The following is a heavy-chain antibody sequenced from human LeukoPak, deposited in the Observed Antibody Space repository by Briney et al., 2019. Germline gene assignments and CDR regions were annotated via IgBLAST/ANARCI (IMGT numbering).Heavy chain of an antibody. Sequence: SETLSLTCTVSGGSISSGSYYWSWIRQPAGKGLEWIGRIYTSGSTNYNPSLKSRVTISVDTSKNQFSLKLSSVTAADTAVYYCARGVAAPPYYCYYMDVWGKGTTVTVSS. CDR3: ARGVAAPPYYCYYMDV. CDR1: GGSISSGSYY. CDR2: IYTSGST. V-gene: IGHV4-61*02. J-gene: IGHJ6*03. D-gene: IGHD6-6*01.